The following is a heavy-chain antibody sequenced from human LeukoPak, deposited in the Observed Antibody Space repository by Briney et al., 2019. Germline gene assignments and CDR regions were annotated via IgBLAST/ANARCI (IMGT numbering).Heavy chain of an antibody. Sequence: TGGSLRLSCAASGFTFSSYSMNWVRQAPGKGLEWVSSISSSSSYIYYADSVKGRFTISRDNAKNTLYLQMNSLRAEDTAVYYCARDFPIAAAEDYWGQGTLVTVSS. CDR2: ISSSSSYI. CDR1: GFTFSSYS. J-gene: IGHJ4*02. CDR3: ARDFPIAAAEDY. D-gene: IGHD6-13*01. V-gene: IGHV3-21*01.